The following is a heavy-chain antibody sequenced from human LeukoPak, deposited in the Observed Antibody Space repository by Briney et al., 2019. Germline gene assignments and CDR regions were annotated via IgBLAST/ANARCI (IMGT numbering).Heavy chain of an antibody. D-gene: IGHD6-19*01. CDR2: ISAYNGNT. Sequence: ASVKVSCKASGYTFTSYGISWVRQAPGQGLEWMGWISAYNGNTNYAQKLQGRVTMTTDTSTSTAYMELRSLRSDDTAVYYCARDRGIAVAGTPNYWGQGTLVTASS. CDR3: ARDRGIAVAGTPNY. J-gene: IGHJ4*02. CDR1: GYTFTSYG. V-gene: IGHV1-18*01.